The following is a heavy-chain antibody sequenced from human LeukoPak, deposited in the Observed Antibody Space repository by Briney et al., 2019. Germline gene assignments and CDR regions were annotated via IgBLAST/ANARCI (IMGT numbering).Heavy chain of an antibody. D-gene: IGHD6-19*01. CDR2: INHSGST. CDR1: GGSFSGYY. CDR3: ARGGQWQLFDY. V-gene: IGHV4-34*01. J-gene: IGHJ4*02. Sequence: PSETLSLTCAVYGGSFSGYYWSWIRQPPGKGLEWIGKINHSGSTNYNPSLKSRVTISVDTSKNQFSLKLSSVTAADTAVYYCARGGQWQLFDYWGQGTLVTVSS.